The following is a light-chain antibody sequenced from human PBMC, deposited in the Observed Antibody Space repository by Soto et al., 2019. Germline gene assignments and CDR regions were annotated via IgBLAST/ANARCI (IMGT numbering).Light chain of an antibody. CDR1: SSDDGGYNY. Sequence: QSVLTQPASVSGSPGKSITISCTGTSSDDGGYNYISWYQQHPGKAPTLMIYDVSNRPSGVSNRFSGSKSGNTASLTISGLQAEDEAEYYCSSYTSSSTHVVFGGGTQLTVL. V-gene: IGLV2-14*01. CDR3: SSYTSSSTHVV. J-gene: IGLJ2*01. CDR2: DVS.